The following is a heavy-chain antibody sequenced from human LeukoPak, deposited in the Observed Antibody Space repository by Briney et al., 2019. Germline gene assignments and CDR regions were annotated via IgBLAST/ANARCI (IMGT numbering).Heavy chain of an antibody. J-gene: IGHJ4*02. V-gene: IGHV3-30*18. D-gene: IGHD2-2*01. CDR2: ISYDGSNK. CDR3: AKIVVPAAIGGYYFDY. CDR1: GFTFSSYG. Sequence: PGGSLRLSCAASGFTFSSYGMHWVRQAPGKGLEWVAVISYDGSNKYYADSVKGRFTISRDNSKNTLYLQTNSLRAEDTAVYYCAKIVVPAAIGGYYFDYWVQGTLVTVSS.